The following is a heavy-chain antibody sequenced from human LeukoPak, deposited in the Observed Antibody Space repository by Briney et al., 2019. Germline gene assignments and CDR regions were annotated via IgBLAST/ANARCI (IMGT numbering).Heavy chain of an antibody. CDR2: IIPIFGTA. Sequence: SVKVSCKASGGTFSSYAISWVRQAPGQGLEWMGRIIPIFGTANYAQKFQGRVTITTDESTSTAYMELSSLRSEDTAVYYCARDGASGCSGGSCYHRWLDPWGQGTLVTVSS. D-gene: IGHD2-15*01. V-gene: IGHV1-69*05. CDR1: GGTFSSYA. CDR3: ARDGASGCSGGSCYHRWLDP. J-gene: IGHJ5*02.